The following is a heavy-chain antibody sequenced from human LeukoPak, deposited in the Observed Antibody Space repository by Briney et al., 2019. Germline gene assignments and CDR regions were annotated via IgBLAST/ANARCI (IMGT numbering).Heavy chain of an antibody. CDR2: ISGSGGST. CDR3: AKHSSGWYFGRFAFDY. D-gene: IGHD6-19*01. J-gene: IGHJ4*02. CDR1: GGTFSSYA. V-gene: IGHV3-23*01. Sequence: ASVKVSCKASGGTFSSYAMSWVRQAPGKGLEWVSAISGSGGSTYYADSVKGRFTIFRDNSKNTLYLQMNSLRAEDTAVYYCAKHSSGWYFGRFAFDYWGQGTLVTVSS.